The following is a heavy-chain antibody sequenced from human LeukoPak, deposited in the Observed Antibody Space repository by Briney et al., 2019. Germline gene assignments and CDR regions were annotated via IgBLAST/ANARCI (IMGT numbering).Heavy chain of an antibody. D-gene: IGHD3-16*01. V-gene: IGHV3-64*01. Sequence: GGSLRLPCAASGFTFSNYAMHWVRQAPAKGLEYVSAISSNGGSTYYANSVKGRFTISRDNSKNTLYLQMGSLRAEDMAVYYCARSSYGVDYWGQGNLGTVAS. CDR1: GFTFSNYA. CDR2: ISSNGGST. CDR3: ARSSYGVDY. J-gene: IGHJ4*02.